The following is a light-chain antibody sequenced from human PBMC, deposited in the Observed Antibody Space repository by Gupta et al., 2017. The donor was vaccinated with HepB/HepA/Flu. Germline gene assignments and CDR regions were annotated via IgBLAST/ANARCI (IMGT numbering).Light chain of an antibody. CDR2: GNT. CDR1: HVRSYP. J-gene: IGLJ2*01. CDR3: NSREGIFNHLV. Sequence: SSELTQDPAVSVALGPTVRITCQVDHVRSYPPSWYQQKPVQSPVLVIYGNTNRPSGFPFRFSGPSSGNTASLTITGAHSDEEADYYCNSREGIFNHLVFGGGTKLTVL. V-gene: IGLV3-19*01.